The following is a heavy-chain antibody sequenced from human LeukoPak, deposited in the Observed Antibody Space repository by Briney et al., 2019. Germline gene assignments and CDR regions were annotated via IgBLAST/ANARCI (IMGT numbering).Heavy chain of an antibody. CDR3: ARDGSRYCSSRSCYSGYYYYSMDV. CDR1: GGTFSSYA. J-gene: IGHJ6*02. D-gene: IGHD2-2*01. V-gene: IGHV1-69*13. Sequence: ASVKVSCKASGGTFSSYAISWVRQAPGQGLEWMGGIIPIFGTANYAQKFQGRVTITADESTSTAYMELSSLRSEDTAVYYCARDGSRYCSSRSCYSGYYYYSMDVWGQGTTVTVSS. CDR2: IIPIFGTA.